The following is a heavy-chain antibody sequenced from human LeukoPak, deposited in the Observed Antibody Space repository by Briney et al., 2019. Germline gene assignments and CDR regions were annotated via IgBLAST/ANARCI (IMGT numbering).Heavy chain of an antibody. V-gene: IGHV3-72*01. CDR2: VRNKANTYST. Sequence: GGSLRLSCAASGFIFSDHHMDWVRQAPGKGLEWVGRVRNKANTYSTNYAASVKGRFSITRDDSMNSVYLQMNSLKTEDTAVYYCVRVWRGYYFDSWGQGILVTVSS. J-gene: IGHJ4*02. D-gene: IGHD3-10*01. CDR3: VRVWRGYYFDS. CDR1: GFIFSDHH.